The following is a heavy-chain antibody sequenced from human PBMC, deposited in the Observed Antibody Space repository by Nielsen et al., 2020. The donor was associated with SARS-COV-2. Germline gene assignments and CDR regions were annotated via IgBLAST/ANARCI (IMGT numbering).Heavy chain of an antibody. CDR2: IRSKAYGGTT. V-gene: IGHV3-49*02. D-gene: IGHD2-21*01. CDR3: TRVPVSIQFYHYYGMDV. Sequence: WIRQPPGKGLEWVGFIRSKAYGGTTEYAASVKGRFTISRDDSKSIAYLQMNSLKTEDTAVYFCTRVPVSIQFYHYYGMDVWGQGTTVTVSS. J-gene: IGHJ6*02.